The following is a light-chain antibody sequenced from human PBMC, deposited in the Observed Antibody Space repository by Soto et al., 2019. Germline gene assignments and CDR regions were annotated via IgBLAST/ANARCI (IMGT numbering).Light chain of an antibody. CDR1: QSVSSSY. V-gene: IGKV3-20*01. J-gene: IGKJ4*01. CDR3: QQCGSSPSFT. CDR2: GAS. Sequence: EIVLTQSPGTLSLSPGERATLSCRASQSVSSSYLAWYQQKPGQAPRLLIYGASSRATGIPDRFSGSGSGTDFTLTISRLEPEDFAVYYCQQCGSSPSFTFGGGNTVEIK.